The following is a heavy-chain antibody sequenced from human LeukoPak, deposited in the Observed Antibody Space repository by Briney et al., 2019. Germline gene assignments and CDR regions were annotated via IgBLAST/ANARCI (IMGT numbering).Heavy chain of an antibody. CDR2: IYYSGST. J-gene: IGHJ5*02. D-gene: IGHD6-19*01. CDR1: GGSISSSSYY. CDR3: ARDSANGMAGTAGFDP. V-gene: IGHV4-39*07. Sequence: KTSETLSLTCTVSGGSISSSSYYWGWIRQPPGKGLEWIGSIYYSGSTYYNPSLKSRVTISVDTSKNQFSLKLSSVTAADTAVYYCARDSANGMAGTAGFDPWGQGTLVTVSS.